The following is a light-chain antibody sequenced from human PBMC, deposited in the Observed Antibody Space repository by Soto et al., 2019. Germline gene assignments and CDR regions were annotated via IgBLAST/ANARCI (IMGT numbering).Light chain of an antibody. J-gene: IGLJ1*01. CDR2: GVS. CDR3: CSYTSGRSYV. CDR1: SSDVGGYDS. V-gene: IGLV2-14*01. Sequence: QSVLTQPASVSGSPGQSIAISCTGTSSDVGGYDSVCWYQQHPGKAPKLIIFGVSNRPSGVSNRFSGSKSGNTASLTISGLQAEDEGDYYCCSYTSGRSYVFGTGIKGTV.